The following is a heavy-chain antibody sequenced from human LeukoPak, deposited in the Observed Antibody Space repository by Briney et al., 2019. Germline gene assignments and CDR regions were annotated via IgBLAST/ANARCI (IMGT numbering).Heavy chain of an antibody. D-gene: IGHD6-6*01. V-gene: IGHV3-23*01. CDR1: GFTFTSYA. CDR3: ATMPSVAATTRGRFVY. J-gene: IGHJ4*02. Sequence: GGSLRLSCAASGFTFTSYAVSWVRQAPGNGLEWVSAMSGSGATIYYADSVKGRVTISRDSSKSTLYLQMNTLRAEDTAVYYCATMPSVAATTRGRFVYWGQGTLVTVSS. CDR2: MSGSGATI.